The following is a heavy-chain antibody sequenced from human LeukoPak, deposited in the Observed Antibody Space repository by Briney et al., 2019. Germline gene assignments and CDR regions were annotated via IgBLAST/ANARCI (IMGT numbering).Heavy chain of an antibody. CDR1: GFTFDDYG. CDR2: INWSGGRT. V-gene: IGHV3-20*04. J-gene: IGHJ4*02. Sequence: PGGSLRLSCAASGFTFDDYGMGWVRQAPGKGLEWVSGINWSGGRTGYADSVKGRFTISRDNAKKSLYVQMNSLRAEDTALYYCAREYYGSGSYYNVGYWGQGTLVTVSS. CDR3: AREYYGSGSYYNVGY. D-gene: IGHD3-10*01.